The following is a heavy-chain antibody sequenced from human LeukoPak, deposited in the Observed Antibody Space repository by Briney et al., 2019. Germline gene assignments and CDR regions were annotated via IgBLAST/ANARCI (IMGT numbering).Heavy chain of an antibody. Sequence: ASVKVSCKASGGTFSSYAISWVRQAPGQGLEWMGGIIPIFGTANYAQKFQGRVTITADESTSTAYMGLSSLRSEDTAVYYCARALYGSGSYYRNYYYYMDVWGKGTTVTVSS. CDR2: IIPIFGTA. CDR1: GGTFSSYA. D-gene: IGHD3-10*01. CDR3: ARALYGSGSYYRNYYYYMDV. V-gene: IGHV1-69*13. J-gene: IGHJ6*03.